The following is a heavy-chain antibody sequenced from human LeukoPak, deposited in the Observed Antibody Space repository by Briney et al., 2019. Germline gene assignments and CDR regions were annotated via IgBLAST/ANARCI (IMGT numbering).Heavy chain of an antibody. CDR2: IRYDGSNK. Sequence: PGGSLRLSCAASGFTFSSYGMHWVRQAPGKGLEWVAFIRYDGSNKYYADSVKGRFTISRDNSKNTLYLQMNSLRAEDTAVYYCAKAHYYGSGNYAFDIWGQGTMVTVSS. D-gene: IGHD3-10*01. CDR3: AKAHYYGSGNYAFDI. J-gene: IGHJ3*02. CDR1: GFTFSSYG. V-gene: IGHV3-30*02.